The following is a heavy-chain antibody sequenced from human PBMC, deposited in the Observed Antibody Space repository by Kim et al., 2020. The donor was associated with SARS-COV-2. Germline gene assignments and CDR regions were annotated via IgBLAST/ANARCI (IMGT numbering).Heavy chain of an antibody. CDR1: GYTFTGYY. CDR2: INPNSGGT. V-gene: IGHV1-2*06. D-gene: IGHD2-15*01. J-gene: IGHJ6*03. Sequence: ASVKVSCKASGYTFTGYYMHWVRQAPGQGLEWMGRINPNSGGTNYAQKFQGRVTMTRDTSISTAYMELSRLRSDDTAVYYCAREVVVVAATPHYYMDVWGKGATVNVSS. CDR3: AREVVVVAATPHYYMDV.